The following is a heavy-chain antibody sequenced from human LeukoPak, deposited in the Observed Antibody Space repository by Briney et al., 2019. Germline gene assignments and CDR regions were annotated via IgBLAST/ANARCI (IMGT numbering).Heavy chain of an antibody. Sequence: GGSLRLSRAASGFNVSSNYMSWVRQAPGKGLEWVSLIYSGGSTYYADSVKGRFTISRDNSKNTLYLQMNSLRAEDTAVYYCASRDKGYYYGMDVWGQGTTVTVSS. CDR2: IYSGGST. J-gene: IGHJ6*02. CDR3: ASRDKGYYYGMDV. V-gene: IGHV3-66*01. CDR1: GFNVSSNY. D-gene: IGHD5-24*01.